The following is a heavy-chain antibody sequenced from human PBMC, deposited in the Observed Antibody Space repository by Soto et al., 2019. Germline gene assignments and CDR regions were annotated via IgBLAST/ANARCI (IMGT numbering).Heavy chain of an antibody. D-gene: IGHD6-19*01. CDR2: ISAYNGNT. Sequence: GTSVKVSCKASGYTFTSYGISWVRQAPGQGLEWMGWISAYNGNTNYAQKLQGRVTMTTDTSTSTAYMELSSLRSEDTAVYYCATGGIGWYDAFDIWGQGTMVTVSS. CDR3: ATGGIGWYDAFDI. CDR1: GYTFTSYG. J-gene: IGHJ3*02. V-gene: IGHV1-18*01.